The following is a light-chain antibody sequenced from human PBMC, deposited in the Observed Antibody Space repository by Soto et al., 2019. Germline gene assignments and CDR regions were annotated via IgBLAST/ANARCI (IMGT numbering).Light chain of an antibody. Sequence: ETVLPQSPGTLSLSPGERATLSCRASQTIRSNYLAWYRQTPGQAPRLLIYGASNRATGIADRFSGSGSGTVFTLIISRLEPEDFALYYCQQYGSSPWTFGQGTKVEIK. CDR3: QQYGSSPWT. V-gene: IGKV3-20*01. CDR2: GAS. J-gene: IGKJ1*01. CDR1: QTIRSNY.